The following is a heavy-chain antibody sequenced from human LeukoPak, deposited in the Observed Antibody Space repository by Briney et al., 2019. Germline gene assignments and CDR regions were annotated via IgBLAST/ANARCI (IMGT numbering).Heavy chain of an antibody. Sequence: GGSLRLSCGGSGFAFRNNWMTWVRQAPGKGLEWVANIKYDGNEKYYVDSVKGRFTISRDNAKNSLYLQMNSLRVEDTAVYYCARGIGLLFDYYYGMDVWGQGTTVTVSS. CDR2: IKYDGNEK. CDR1: GFAFRNNW. J-gene: IGHJ6*02. D-gene: IGHD2-21*02. CDR3: ARGIGLLFDYYYGMDV. V-gene: IGHV3-7*01.